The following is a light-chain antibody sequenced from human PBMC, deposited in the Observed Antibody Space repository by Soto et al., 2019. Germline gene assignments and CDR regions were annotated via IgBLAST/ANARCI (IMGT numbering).Light chain of an antibody. Sequence: QSALTQPASVSGSPGQSITISCTGTSGDVGGYYYVSWYQQLPGKAPKLMISEVSNRPSGVSNRFSGSKSGNTASLTISGLQAEDEADYYCSSYAGGGNFVVFGGGTKLTVL. CDR2: EVS. V-gene: IGLV2-14*01. CDR1: SGDVGGYYY. J-gene: IGLJ2*01. CDR3: SSYAGGGNFVV.